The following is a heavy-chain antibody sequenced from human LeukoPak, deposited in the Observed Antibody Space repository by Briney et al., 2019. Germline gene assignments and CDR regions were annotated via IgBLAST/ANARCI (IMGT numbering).Heavy chain of an antibody. Sequence: GGSLSLSCAASGITFSNAWMSWVRQAPGKGLEWVGRIKSKTDGGTTDYAAPVKGRFTISRDDPKNTLYLQMNSLKTEDTAVYYCTTGGPCGGDCYFPDYWGQGTLVTVSS. CDR1: GITFSNAW. D-gene: IGHD2-21*01. CDR2: IKSKTDGGTT. J-gene: IGHJ4*02. V-gene: IGHV3-15*01. CDR3: TTGGPCGGDCYFPDY.